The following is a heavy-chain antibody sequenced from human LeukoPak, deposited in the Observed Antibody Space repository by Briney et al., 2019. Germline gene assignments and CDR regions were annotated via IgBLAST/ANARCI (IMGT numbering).Heavy chain of an antibody. V-gene: IGHV3-7*03. J-gene: IGHJ4*02. D-gene: IGHD3-22*01. CDR2: IEPPGSET. Sequence: GGSLRLSCAASEFTFSTYWMRWVRQAPGKGLEWVANIEPPGSETYYVDPVKGRFTISRDNAKNLLYLQMNSLRAEDTAVYFCAKRGVVIRVILVGFHKEAYYFDSWGQGALVTVSS. CDR3: AKRGVVIRVILVGFHKEAYYFDS. CDR1: EFTFSTYW.